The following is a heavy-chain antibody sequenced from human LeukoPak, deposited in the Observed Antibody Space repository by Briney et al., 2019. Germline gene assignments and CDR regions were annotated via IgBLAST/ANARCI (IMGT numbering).Heavy chain of an antibody. Sequence: GRSLRLSCAASGFTFSSYGMHWVRQAPGKGLEWVAVIWYDGSNKYYADSVKGRFTISRDNSKNTLYLQMNSLRAEDTAVYYCVRGTEYYYGSGTNWFDPWGQGTLVTVSS. CDR1: GFTFSSYG. V-gene: IGHV3-33*01. J-gene: IGHJ5*02. CDR3: VRGTEYYYGSGTNWFDP. D-gene: IGHD3-10*01. CDR2: IWYDGSNK.